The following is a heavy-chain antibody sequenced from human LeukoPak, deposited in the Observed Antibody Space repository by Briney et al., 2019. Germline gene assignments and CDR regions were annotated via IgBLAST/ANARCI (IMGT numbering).Heavy chain of an antibody. Sequence: GRSLRLSCTASKFTFSNYGMQWVRQAPGKGLEWVAVVSSDGGTKYYADSVNGRFTISRDNSRNTMYLQMDSLRAEDTAVYYCAKEYDSGGYGANFDYWGQGTLVTVSS. CDR2: VSSDGGTK. V-gene: IGHV3-30*18. J-gene: IGHJ4*02. CDR3: AKEYDSGGYGANFDY. CDR1: KFTFSNYG. D-gene: IGHD3-10*01.